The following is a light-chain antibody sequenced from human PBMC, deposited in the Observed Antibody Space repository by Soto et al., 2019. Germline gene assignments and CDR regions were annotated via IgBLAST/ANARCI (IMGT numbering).Light chain of an antibody. CDR2: AAS. CDR3: QQYNNWPPIT. J-gene: IGKJ5*01. V-gene: IGKV3-15*01. CDR1: QSVNSD. Sequence: IGLTQSPGTLSLSPGERATLSCRASQSVNSDLAWYQQKPGQAPRLLIYAASTRATGIPPKFSGSGSGTEFTLTISSLQSEDFAVYYCQQYNNWPPITFGQGTRLEIK.